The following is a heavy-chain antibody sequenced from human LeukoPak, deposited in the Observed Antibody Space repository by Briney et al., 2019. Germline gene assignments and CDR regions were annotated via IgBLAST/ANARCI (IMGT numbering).Heavy chain of an antibody. CDR3: ARGRWFGELLSPFDY. CDR2: INAGNGNT. D-gene: IGHD3-10*01. CDR1: GYTFTSYA. Sequence: ASVKVSCKASGYTFTSYAMHWVRQAPGQRLEWMGWINAGNGNTKYSQEFQGRVTISRDTSASTAYMELSSLRSEDTAVYYCARGRWFGELLSPFDYWGQGTLVTVSS. V-gene: IGHV1-3*03. J-gene: IGHJ4*02.